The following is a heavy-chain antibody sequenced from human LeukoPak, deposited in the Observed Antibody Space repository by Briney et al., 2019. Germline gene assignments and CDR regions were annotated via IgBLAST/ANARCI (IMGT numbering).Heavy chain of an antibody. CDR1: GFTFSSYG. CDR3: ARERIVVVVAATPPAYYYYGMDV. Sequence: GGSLRLSCAATGFTFSSYGMHWVRQAPGKGLEWVAVIWYDGSNKYYADSVKGRFTISRDNSENTLYLQMNSLRAEDTAVYYCARERIVVVVAATPPAYYYYGMDVWGKGTTVTVSS. CDR2: IWYDGSNK. V-gene: IGHV3-33*01. J-gene: IGHJ6*04. D-gene: IGHD2-15*01.